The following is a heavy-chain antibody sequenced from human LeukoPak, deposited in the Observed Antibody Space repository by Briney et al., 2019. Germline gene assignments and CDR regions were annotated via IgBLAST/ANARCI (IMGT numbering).Heavy chain of an antibody. CDR1: GGTFSSYA. Sequence: ASVKVSCKASGGTFSSYAISWVRQAPGQGLEWMGWINPNSGGTNYAQKFQGRVTMTRDTSISTAYMELSRLRSDDTAVYYCARASLNYYYDSSGYYSVDYWGQGTLVTVSS. J-gene: IGHJ4*02. D-gene: IGHD3-22*01. CDR2: INPNSGGT. CDR3: ARASLNYYYDSSGYYSVDY. V-gene: IGHV1-2*02.